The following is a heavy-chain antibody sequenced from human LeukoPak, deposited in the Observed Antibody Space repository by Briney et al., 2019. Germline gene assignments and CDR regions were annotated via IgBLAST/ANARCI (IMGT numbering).Heavy chain of an antibody. Sequence: GGSLRLSCSASGFTFSRYAMHWVRQAPGKGLEYVSAISSNGGSTYYADSVKGRFTIARDNSRNTLHLQMSSLRVEDTAVYYCVKDSSSGSYFDYWGQGTLVTVSS. D-gene: IGHD3-10*01. J-gene: IGHJ4*02. CDR1: GFTFSRYA. CDR2: ISSNGGST. CDR3: VKDSSSGSYFDY. V-gene: IGHV3-64D*06.